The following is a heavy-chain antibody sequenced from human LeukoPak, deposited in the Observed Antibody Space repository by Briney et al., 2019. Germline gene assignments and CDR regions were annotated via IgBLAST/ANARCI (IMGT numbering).Heavy chain of an antibody. D-gene: IGHD3-9*01. CDR2: INPSGGST. CDR3: ARALLRYFDWLCLGY. V-gene: IGHV1-46*03. CDR1: GYTFTSYY. J-gene: IGHJ4*02. Sequence: ASVKVSCKASGYTFTSYYMHWVRQPPAQGHEWMGIINPSGGSTSYAQKFQGRVTMTRDTSTSTVYMELSSLRSEDTAVYYCARALLRYFDWLCLGYWGQGTLVTVSS.